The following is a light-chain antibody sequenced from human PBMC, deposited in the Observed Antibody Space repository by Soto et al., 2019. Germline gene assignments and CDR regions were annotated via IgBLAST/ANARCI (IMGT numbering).Light chain of an antibody. CDR1: QSVSSSY. CDR2: GAS. V-gene: IGKV3-20*01. Sequence: EIVLTQSPGTLSLSPGERATLSCRASQSVSSSYLAWYQQKPGQAPRLLIYGASSRASGIPDRFTGSGSGTAVSLTISTLEPEDFAVYYCQQDGSSPIFTFGPGTKVDIK. J-gene: IGKJ3*01. CDR3: QQDGSSPIFT.